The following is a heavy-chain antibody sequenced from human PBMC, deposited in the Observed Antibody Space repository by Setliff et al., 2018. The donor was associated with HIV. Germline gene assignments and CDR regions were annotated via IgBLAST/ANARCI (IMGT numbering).Heavy chain of an antibody. D-gene: IGHD3-22*01. Sequence: SETLSLTCTVSGDSVNDRSYFWGWIRQPPGKGLEWIGTFYYNGDSRYNSSLRSRVVISLDTSKNQFSLNLSSVTAADTALYYCARGPRGYYDSTGYSPKALDIWGQGTMVTVSS. CDR3: ARGPRGYYDSTGYSPKALDI. CDR2: FYYNGDS. CDR1: GDSVNDRSYF. V-gene: IGHV4-39*07. J-gene: IGHJ3*02.